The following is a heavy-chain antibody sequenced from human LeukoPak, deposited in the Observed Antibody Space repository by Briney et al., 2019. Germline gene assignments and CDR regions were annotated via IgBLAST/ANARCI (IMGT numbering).Heavy chain of an antibody. V-gene: IGHV3-21*01. CDR2: ISSRSSSI. D-gene: IGHD3-3*01. J-gene: IGHJ4*02. Sequence: GRSLRLSCAASGFTFSSYAMHWVRQAPGKGLEWVSSISSRSSSIYYADSVKGRFTISRDNAKNSLYLQMNMLRAEDTAVYWCARDYIAYDPLDYWGQGTLVTVSS. CDR1: GFTFSSYA. CDR3: ARDYIAYDPLDY.